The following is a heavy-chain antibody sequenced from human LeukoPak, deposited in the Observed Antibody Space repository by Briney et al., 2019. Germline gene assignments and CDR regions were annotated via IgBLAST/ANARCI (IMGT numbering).Heavy chain of an antibody. CDR2: INQDGSEK. J-gene: IGHJ4*02. CDR1: GFTFSSYW. Sequence: GGSLRLSCAASGFTFSSYWMTWVRQAPGKGLEWVANINQDGSEKYSVDSVKGRFTISRDNAKNSLYLQMNSLRAGDTAVYYCARSTGWYPDYWGQGTLVTVSS. D-gene: IGHD6-19*01. V-gene: IGHV3-7*01. CDR3: ARSTGWYPDY.